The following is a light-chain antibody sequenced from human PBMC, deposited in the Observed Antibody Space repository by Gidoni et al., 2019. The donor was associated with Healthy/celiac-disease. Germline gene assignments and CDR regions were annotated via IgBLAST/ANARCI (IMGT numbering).Light chain of an antibody. CDR2: GAS. CDR3: QQYDSSPPWT. CDR1: QSVSSSY. Sequence: EIVLTQSPGTLSLSPGERATLPCRASQSVSSSYLAWYQQKPGQAPSLLIYGASSRATGIPDRFSGSGSGTDFTLTISRLEPEDFAVYYCQQYDSSPPWTFXQXTKVEIK. J-gene: IGKJ1*01. V-gene: IGKV3-20*01.